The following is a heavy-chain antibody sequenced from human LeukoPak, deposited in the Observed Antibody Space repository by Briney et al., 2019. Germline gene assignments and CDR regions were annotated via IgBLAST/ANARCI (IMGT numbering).Heavy chain of an antibody. CDR1: GFTFSSYA. Sequence: LTGGSLRLSCAASGFTFSSYAMSWVRQAPGKGLEWVSAISGSGGSTYYADSVKGRFTISRDNAKNSLYLQMNSLRAEDTAVYYCAREVTLFGELLYAANWFDPWGQGTLVTVSS. CDR3: AREVTLFGELLYAANWFDP. D-gene: IGHD3-10*02. J-gene: IGHJ5*02. CDR2: ISGSGGST. V-gene: IGHV3-23*01.